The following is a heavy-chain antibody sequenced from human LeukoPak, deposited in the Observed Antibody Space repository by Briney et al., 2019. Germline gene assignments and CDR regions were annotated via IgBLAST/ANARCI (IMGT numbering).Heavy chain of an antibody. V-gene: IGHV3-74*01. D-gene: IGHD5-18*01. CDR2: TNLHGTTV. CDR1: ALSFSNYW. Sequence: GGSLRFSCAVSALSFSNYWMHWVRQAPGKGLVWVARTNLHGTTVDYADSVKGRFTISRDNAKNTLFLQMNSLRAEDTAVYYCATGYTYLRSGDHWGQGTLVTVSS. CDR3: ATGYTYLRSGDH. J-gene: IGHJ4*02.